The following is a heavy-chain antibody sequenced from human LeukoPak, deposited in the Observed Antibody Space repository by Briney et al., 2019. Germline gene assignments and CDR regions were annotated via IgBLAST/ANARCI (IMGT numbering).Heavy chain of an antibody. J-gene: IGHJ4*02. CDR2: IYTSGST. Sequence: SETLSLTCTVSGGSISSGSYYWSWIRQPAGKGLEWIGRIYTSGSTNYNPSLKSRVTISVDTSKNQFSLKLSSVTAADTAVYYGARGKSGYSYGDRFDYWGQGTLVTVSS. CDR3: ARGKSGYSYGDRFDY. D-gene: IGHD5-18*01. V-gene: IGHV4-61*02. CDR1: GGSISSGSYY.